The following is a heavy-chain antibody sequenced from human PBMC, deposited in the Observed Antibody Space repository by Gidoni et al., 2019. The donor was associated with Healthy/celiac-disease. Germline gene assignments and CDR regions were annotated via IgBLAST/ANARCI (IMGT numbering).Heavy chain of an antibody. Sequence: QLQLQESGPGPVKPSETLSLTCTVSGGSSSSSSYYWGWHRQPPGKGLEWIGSIYYSGSTYYNPSLKGRVTISVDTSKNQFSLKLSSVTAADTAVYYCARLAWGYQLPGIDYWGQGTLVTVSS. CDR2: IYYSGST. CDR1: GGSSSSSSYY. CDR3: ARLAWGYQLPGIDY. D-gene: IGHD2-2*01. J-gene: IGHJ4*02. V-gene: IGHV4-39*01.